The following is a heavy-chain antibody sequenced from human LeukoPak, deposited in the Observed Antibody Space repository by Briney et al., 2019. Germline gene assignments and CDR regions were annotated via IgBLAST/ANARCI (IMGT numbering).Heavy chain of an antibody. J-gene: IGHJ6*03. CDR3: ASTPGIAAAGRDLQYYYYYYYMDV. V-gene: IGHV7-4-1*02. D-gene: IGHD6-13*01. CDR1: GYTFTSYA. CDR2: INTNTGNP. Sequence: ASVKVSCKASGYTFTSYAMNWVRQAPGQGLEWMGWINTNTGNPTYAQGFTGRFVFSLDTSVSTAYPQISSLKAEDTAVYYCASTPGIAAAGRDLQYYYYYYYMDVWGKGTTVTVSS.